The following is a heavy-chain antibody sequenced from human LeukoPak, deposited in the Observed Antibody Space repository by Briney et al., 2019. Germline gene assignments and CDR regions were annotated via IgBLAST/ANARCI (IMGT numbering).Heavy chain of an antibody. J-gene: IGHJ5*02. CDR2: MNPNSGNT. CDR3: ARTRITMVRGVIIRGWFDP. V-gene: IGHV1-8*01. Sequence: EASVKVSCKASGYTFTSYDINWVRQATGQGREWMGWMNPNSGNTGYAQKFQGRVTMTRNTSISTAYMELSSLRSEDTAVYYCARTRITMVRGVIIRGWFDPWGQGTLVTVSS. CDR1: GYTFTSYD. D-gene: IGHD3-10*01.